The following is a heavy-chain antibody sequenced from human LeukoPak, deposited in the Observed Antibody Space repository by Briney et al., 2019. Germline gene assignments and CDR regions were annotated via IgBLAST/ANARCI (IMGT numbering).Heavy chain of an antibody. Sequence: SETLSLICTVSGGSISSGDYYWSWIRQPPGKGLEWIGYIYYSGSTDYNPSLKSRVSISVDTSKKQFSLKLSSVTAADTAVYYCASAPGRDYYYGVDVWGKGTTVTVSS. CDR1: GGSISSGDYY. CDR2: IYYSGST. CDR3: ASAPGRDYYYGVDV. J-gene: IGHJ6*04. V-gene: IGHV4-30-4*01. D-gene: IGHD2-15*01.